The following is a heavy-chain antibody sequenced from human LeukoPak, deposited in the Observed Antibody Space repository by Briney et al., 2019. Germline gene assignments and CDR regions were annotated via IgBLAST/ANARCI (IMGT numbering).Heavy chain of an antibody. V-gene: IGHV3-7*01. CDR3: ARTIRGY. CDR1: GFTFSNYW. Sequence: GSLRLSCATSGFTFSNYWMSWVRQAPGKGLEWVANIKEDGSEKYYVDSVKGRFTISRDNAKNSLYLQMNSLRAEDTAVYYCARTIRGYWGQGTLVTVSS. CDR2: IKEDGSEK. D-gene: IGHD3-10*01. J-gene: IGHJ4*02.